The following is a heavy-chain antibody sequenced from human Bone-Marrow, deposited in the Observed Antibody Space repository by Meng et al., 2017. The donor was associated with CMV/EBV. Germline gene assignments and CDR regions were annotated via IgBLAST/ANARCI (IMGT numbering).Heavy chain of an antibody. V-gene: IGHV1-46*01. CDR1: GYIFTNYY. Sequence: ASVKVFCKASGYIFTNYYMHWVRQAPGQGLEWMAIITSGHGSTTYAQKFQGRVTMTRDTSTSTIYMELSSLRSEDTAVYYCARTRATRMGTPFDYWGQGTLVTVSS. CDR2: ITSGHGST. CDR3: ARTRATRMGTPFDY. D-gene: IGHD4-23*01. J-gene: IGHJ4*02.